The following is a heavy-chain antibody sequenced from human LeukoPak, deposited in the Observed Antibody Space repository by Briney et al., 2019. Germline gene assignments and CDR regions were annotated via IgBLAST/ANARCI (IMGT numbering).Heavy chain of an antibody. Sequence: PGGSLRLSCAASGFTFYDYGMSWVRHAPGKGLEWVSGINWNGGGTGYADSVKGRFTISRDNAKNSLYLQMNSLRAEDTALYHCARVVGLEVVNPHYLDYWGQGTLVTVSS. J-gene: IGHJ4*02. CDR1: GFTFYDYG. CDR2: INWNGGGT. CDR3: ARVVGLEVVNPHYLDY. D-gene: IGHD3-22*01. V-gene: IGHV3-20*01.